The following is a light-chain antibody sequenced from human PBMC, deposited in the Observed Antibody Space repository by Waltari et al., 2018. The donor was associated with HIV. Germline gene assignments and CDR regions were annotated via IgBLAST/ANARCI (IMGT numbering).Light chain of an antibody. CDR2: SNN. CDR3: AAWDDSLNGVV. Sequence: QSVLTQPPSASGTPGQRVTLSCSGSSSNLGSNPVNCYQQLPGTAPKLLIYSNNQRPSGVPDRFSGSKSGTSASLAISGLQSEDEADYYCAAWDDSLNGVVFGGGTKLTVL. J-gene: IGLJ2*01. V-gene: IGLV1-44*01. CDR1: SSNLGSNP.